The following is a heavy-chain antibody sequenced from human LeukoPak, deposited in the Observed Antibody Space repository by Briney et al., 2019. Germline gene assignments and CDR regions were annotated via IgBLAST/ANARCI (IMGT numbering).Heavy chain of an antibody. D-gene: IGHD3-22*01. Sequence: RGSLRLSCAASGFTFDDYAMHWVRQAPGKGLEWVSLISGDGGSTYYADSVKGQFTISRDNSKNSLYLQMNSLRTEDTALYYCAKDHSSGMAPFFDYWGQGALVTVSS. V-gene: IGHV3-43*02. CDR3: AKDHSSGMAPFFDY. CDR1: GFTFDDYA. J-gene: IGHJ4*02. CDR2: ISGDGGST.